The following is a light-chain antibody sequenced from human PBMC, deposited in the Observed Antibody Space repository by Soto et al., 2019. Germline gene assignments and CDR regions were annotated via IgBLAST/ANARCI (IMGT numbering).Light chain of an antibody. V-gene: IGKV3-11*01. CDR1: QSLSSY. Sequence: EIVLTQSPATLSLSTGERATISCRASQSLSSYLAWYQQKPGQAPRLLISDASNRATGIPARFSGSASGTDVTPTIISLDPGDFAAYYCKQRFDWPMNTFGQGTKLQIK. CDR2: DAS. J-gene: IGKJ2*01. CDR3: KQRFDWPMNT.